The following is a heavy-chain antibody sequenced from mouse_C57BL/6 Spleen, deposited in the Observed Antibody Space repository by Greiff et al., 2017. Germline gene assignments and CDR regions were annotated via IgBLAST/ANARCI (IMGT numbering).Heavy chain of an antibody. J-gene: IGHJ2*01. D-gene: IGHD2-3*01. CDR3: ARQGLIYDGPYYFDY. V-gene: IGHV1-55*01. CDR1: GYTFTSYW. Sequence: VQLQQPGAELVKPGASVKMSCKASGYTFTSYWITWVKQRPGQGLEWIGDIYPGSGSTNYNEKFKSKATLTVDTSSSTAYMQLSSLTSEDSAVYYCARQGLIYDGPYYFDYWGQGTTLTVSS. CDR2: IYPGSGST.